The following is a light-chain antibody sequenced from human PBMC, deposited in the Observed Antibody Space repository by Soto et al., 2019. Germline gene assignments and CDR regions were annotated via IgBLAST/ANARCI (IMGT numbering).Light chain of an antibody. Sequence: DIQMTQSPSTLSASVGDTVTVTCRASQSISGRLAWYQQKPGEAPHLIVYDASTLENGVSSRFSGSGSGTEFTLTINSLQTHDFATYYCQQYATYHQTFGRGTRLEVK. CDR2: DAS. CDR3: QQYATYHQT. CDR1: QSISGR. J-gene: IGKJ4*02. V-gene: IGKV1-5*01.